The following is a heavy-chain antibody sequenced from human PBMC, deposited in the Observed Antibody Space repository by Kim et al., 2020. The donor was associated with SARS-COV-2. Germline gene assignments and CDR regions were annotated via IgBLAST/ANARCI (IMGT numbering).Heavy chain of an antibody. CDR2: ISGSGGST. V-gene: IGHV3-23*01. D-gene: IGHD3-22*01. Sequence: GGSLRLSCAASGFTFSSYAMSWVRQAPGKGLEWVAAISGSGGSTYYADSVKGRCTISRYNSNNTLYLQMNSLRVENTAAYYCSKDSSPMLVVVILYYFG. J-gene: IGHJ4*01. CDR1: GFTFSSYA. CDR3: SKDSSPMLVVVILYYFG.